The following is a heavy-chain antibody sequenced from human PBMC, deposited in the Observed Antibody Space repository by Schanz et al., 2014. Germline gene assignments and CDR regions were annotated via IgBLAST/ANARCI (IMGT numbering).Heavy chain of an antibody. CDR1: GYSISSGYY. V-gene: IGHV4-38-2*02. CDR3: ARVFDY. Sequence: QVQLQESGPGLVKPSETLSLTCTVSGYSISSGYYWGWIRQPPGKGLEWIGSIYHSGSTYYNPSPKSGSTIQVAPPKNQSSLKLTSVTAADTAVYYCARVFDYWGQGTLVTVSS. J-gene: IGHJ4*02. CDR2: IYHSGST.